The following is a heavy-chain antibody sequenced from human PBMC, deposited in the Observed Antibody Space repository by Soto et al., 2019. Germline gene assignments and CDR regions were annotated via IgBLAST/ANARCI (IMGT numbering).Heavy chain of an antibody. CDR3: ARGRFRRTWFDP. Sequence: QVQLVQSGAEVKKPGDSVKVSCKASGYTFSDYDINWVRQAAGQGLEWMGWMNPYGGNTGYAQKFQGRVTLTTDTSITTAYLELSSLTFEDTAIYYCARGRFRRTWFDPWGQGTLVTVSS. J-gene: IGHJ5*02. D-gene: IGHD3-16*01. CDR2: MNPYGGNT. V-gene: IGHV1-8*01. CDR1: GYTFSDYD.